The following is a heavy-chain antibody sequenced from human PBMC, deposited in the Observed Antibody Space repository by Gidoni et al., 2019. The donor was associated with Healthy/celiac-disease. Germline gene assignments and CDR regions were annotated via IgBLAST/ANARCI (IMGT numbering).Heavy chain of an antibody. J-gene: IGHJ4*02. CDR3: ARARGGSYMPPDY. CDR2: ISYDGSNK. D-gene: IGHD1-26*01. V-gene: IGHV3-30-3*01. Sequence: QVQLVESGGGVVQPGRSLRLACASSGFTLSSYAMQWVRQPPGKGLEWVAVISYDGSNKYYADSVKGRFTISRDNSKNTLYLQMNSLRAEDTAVYYCARARGGSYMPPDYWGQGTLVTVSS. CDR1: GFTLSSYA.